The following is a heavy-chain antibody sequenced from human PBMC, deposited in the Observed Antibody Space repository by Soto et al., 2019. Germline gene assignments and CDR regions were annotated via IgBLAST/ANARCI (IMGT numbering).Heavy chain of an antibody. CDR2: INHSGST. D-gene: IGHD3-3*01. CDR1: GGSFSGYY. V-gene: IGHV4-34*01. CDR3: ARDPRGNYDFWSGYYSGFDY. Sequence: SQTLSLTCAVYGGSFSGYYWSWIRQPTGKGLEWIGEINHSGSTNYNPSLKSRVTISVDTSKNQFSLKLSSVTAADTAVYYCARDPRGNYDFWSGYYSGFDYWGQGTLVPSPQ. J-gene: IGHJ4*02.